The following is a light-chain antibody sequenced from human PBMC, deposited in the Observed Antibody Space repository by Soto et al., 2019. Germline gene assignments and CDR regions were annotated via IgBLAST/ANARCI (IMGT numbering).Light chain of an antibody. J-gene: IGLJ2*01. CDR1: NIGTKS. CDR2: YDS. CDR3: QVWDTSTFPPI. Sequence: SYELTQSPSVSVAPGRTARIACEGNNIGTKSVHWYQQRPGQAPVVVVYYDSDRPSGIPERFSGSNSGNTATLTISSVEAGDEADYYCQVWDTSTFPPIVGGGTKRTVL. V-gene: IGLV3-21*04.